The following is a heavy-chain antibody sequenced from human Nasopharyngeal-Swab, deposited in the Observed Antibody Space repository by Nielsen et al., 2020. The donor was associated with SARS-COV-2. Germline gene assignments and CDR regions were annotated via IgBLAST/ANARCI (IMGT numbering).Heavy chain of an antibody. Sequence: GGALRLSCIASGFTFNIYAMAWVPQAPGKGLEWVAVIWYDGSNKYYADSVKGRFTISRDNSKNTLYLQMNSLRAEDTAVYYCARGDVVVPAASDYWGQGTLVTVSS. J-gene: IGHJ4*02. CDR1: GFTFNIYA. CDR2: IWYDGSNK. CDR3: ARGDVVVPAASDY. V-gene: IGHV3-33*08. D-gene: IGHD2-2*01.